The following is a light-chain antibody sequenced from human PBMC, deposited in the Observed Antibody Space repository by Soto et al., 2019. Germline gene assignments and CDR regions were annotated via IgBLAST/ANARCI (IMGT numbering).Light chain of an antibody. CDR1: QSVSSSY. Sequence: IVLKQSQTTLSLSTGERATLSCRAIQSVSSSYLAWYQQKPGQAPRLLIYGASSRATGIPDRFSGSGSGTDFTLTISRLEPEDFAVCYCQQYGSSPPITFAQGTRLAIK. J-gene: IGKJ5*01. CDR3: QQYGSSPPIT. V-gene: IGKV3-20*01. CDR2: GAS.